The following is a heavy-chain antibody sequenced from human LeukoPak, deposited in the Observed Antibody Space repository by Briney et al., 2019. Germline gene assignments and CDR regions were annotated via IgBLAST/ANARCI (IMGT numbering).Heavy chain of an antibody. CDR1: GGSISSYY. Sequence: SETLSLTCTVSGGSISSYYWSWIRQPPGKGLEWIGYMYYSGSTNHNPSLKSRVTISVDTSKNQFSLKLSSVTAADTAVYYCAGRSGYYPYYFDYWGQGTLVTVSS. V-gene: IGHV4-59*01. J-gene: IGHJ4*02. CDR3: AGRSGYYPYYFDY. CDR2: MYYSGST. D-gene: IGHD3-22*01.